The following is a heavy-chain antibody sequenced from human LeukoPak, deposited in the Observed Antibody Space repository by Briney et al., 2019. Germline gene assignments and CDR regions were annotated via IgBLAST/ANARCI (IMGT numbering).Heavy chain of an antibody. V-gene: IGHV4-59*01. CDR2: IYSSGST. CDR1: GCTISSYY. Sequence: SETLSLTCTASGCTISSYYWSWIRQPPGKGLEWIGYIYSSGSTYSNPSLMSGGIFSVNTTRNQFSLKLNSVPAADTAAYYYVRGNDATNGFMWFDPWGQGTLVTVSS. J-gene: IGHJ5*02. D-gene: IGHD2-8*01. CDR3: VRGNDATNGFMWFDP.